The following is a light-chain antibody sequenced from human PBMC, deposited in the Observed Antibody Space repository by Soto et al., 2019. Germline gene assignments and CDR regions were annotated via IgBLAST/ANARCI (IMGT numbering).Light chain of an antibody. CDR1: QSISSW. CDR2: KAS. V-gene: IGKV1-5*03. J-gene: IGKJ4*01. Sequence: DIQMTQSPSTLSASVGDRVIITCRASQSISSWLAWCQQKPGKAPKLLIYKASSLESGVPSRFSGSGSGTEFTLTISSLQPDDFATYYCQQYTSYPPTFGGGTKVEIK. CDR3: QQYTSYPPT.